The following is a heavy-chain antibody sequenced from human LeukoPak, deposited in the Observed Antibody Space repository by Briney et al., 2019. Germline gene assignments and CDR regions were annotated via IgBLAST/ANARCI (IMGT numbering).Heavy chain of an antibody. D-gene: IGHD3-10*01. CDR1: GFTFSSYA. Sequence: QSGGSLRLSCAASGFTFSSYAMSWVRQAPGKGLEWVSAISGSGGSTYYADSVKGRFTISRDNSKNTLYLRMNSLRAEDTAVYYCAKVILLWFSGMDVWGQGTTVTVSS. J-gene: IGHJ6*02. V-gene: IGHV3-23*01. CDR3: AKVILLWFSGMDV. CDR2: ISGSGGST.